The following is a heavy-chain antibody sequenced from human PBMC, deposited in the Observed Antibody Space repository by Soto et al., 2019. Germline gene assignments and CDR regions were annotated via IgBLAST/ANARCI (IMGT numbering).Heavy chain of an antibody. V-gene: IGHV4-34*01. CDR3: ARGGPRQYSGSYPGFDP. CDR2: INHSGST. CDR1: GGSFSGYY. Sequence: SETLSLTCAVYGGSFSGYYWSWIRQPPGKGLEWIGEINHSGSTNYNPSLKSRVTISVDTSKNQFSLKLSSVTAADTAVYYCARGGPRQYSGSYPGFDPWGQGTLVTVSS. D-gene: IGHD1-26*01. J-gene: IGHJ5*02.